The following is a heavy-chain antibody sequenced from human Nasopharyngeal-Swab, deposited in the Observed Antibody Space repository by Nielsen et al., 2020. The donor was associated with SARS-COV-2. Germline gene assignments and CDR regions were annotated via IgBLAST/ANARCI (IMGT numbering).Heavy chain of an antibody. D-gene: IGHD3-9*01. J-gene: IGHJ4*02. CDR1: GFTFSSYA. Sequence: GESLKISCAASGFTFSSYAMSWVRQAPGKGLEWVSVIYSGGSTYYADSVKGRVTISRHNSKNTLYLQMNSLGAEDTAVYYCARDTGGGYFEGYFFDYWGQGTLVTVSS. CDR3: ARDTGGGYFEGYFFDY. V-gene: IGHV3-53*04. CDR2: IYSGGST.